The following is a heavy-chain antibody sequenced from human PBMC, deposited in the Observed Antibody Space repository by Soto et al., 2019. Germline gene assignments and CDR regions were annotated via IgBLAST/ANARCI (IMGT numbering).Heavy chain of an antibody. V-gene: IGHV3-23*01. CDR1: GFTFSSYA. Sequence: PGGSLKLSCAASGFTFSSYAMSWVRQAPGKGLEWVSAISGSVGSTYYADSVKGRFTISRDNSKNTLYLQMNSLRAEDTAVYYCANQKSGYSSSWYGVRSDWYFDLWGRGTLVTVSS. J-gene: IGHJ2*01. CDR3: ANQKSGYSSSWYGVRSDWYFDL. CDR2: ISGSVGST. D-gene: IGHD6-13*01.